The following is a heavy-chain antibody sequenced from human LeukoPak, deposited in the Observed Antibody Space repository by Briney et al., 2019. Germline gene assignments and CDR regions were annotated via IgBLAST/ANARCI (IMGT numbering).Heavy chain of an antibody. CDR3: ARDRYCSGGSCYIWFDP. CDR2: INSSSSYI. CDR1: GFTFSSYS. J-gene: IGHJ5*02. D-gene: IGHD2-15*01. Sequence: PGGSLRLSCAASGFTFSSYSMNWVRQAPGKGLEWVSSINSSSSYIYYADSVKGRFTISRDNAKNSLYLQMNSLRAEDTAVYYCARDRYCSGGSCYIWFDPWGQGTLVTVSS. V-gene: IGHV3-21*01.